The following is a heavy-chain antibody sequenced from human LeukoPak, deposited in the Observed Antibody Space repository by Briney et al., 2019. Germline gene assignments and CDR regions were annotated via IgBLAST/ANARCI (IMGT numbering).Heavy chain of an antibody. CDR1: GFTFSTYA. CDR3: AKSPGSTYLFDY. Sequence: PGGSLRLSCAASGFTFSTYAMSWVRQAPGKGLEWVSAVSGNGGSTNYADSVKGRFTISRDNSKNTVYLQMNSLRAEDTAVYYCAKSPGSTYLFDYRGQGTLVTVSS. CDR2: VSGNGGST. J-gene: IGHJ4*02. V-gene: IGHV3-23*01. D-gene: IGHD2-2*01.